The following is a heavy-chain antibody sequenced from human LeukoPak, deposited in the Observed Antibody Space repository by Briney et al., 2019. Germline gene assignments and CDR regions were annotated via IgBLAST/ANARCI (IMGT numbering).Heavy chain of an antibody. CDR2: ISSSSSYI. D-gene: IGHD3-10*01. CDR3: AREPLKLLWFGEPSGY. CDR1: GFTFSSYS. Sequence: GGSLRLSCAASGFTFSSYSMNWVRQAPGKGLEWVSSISSSSSYIYYADSVKGRFTIPRDNAKNSLYLQMNSLRAEDTAVYYCAREPLKLLWFGEPSGYWGQGTLVTVSS. J-gene: IGHJ4*02. V-gene: IGHV3-21*01.